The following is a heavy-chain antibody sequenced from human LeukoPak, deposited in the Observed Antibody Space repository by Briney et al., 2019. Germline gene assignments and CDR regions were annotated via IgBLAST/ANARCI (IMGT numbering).Heavy chain of an antibody. V-gene: IGHV3-7*01. CDR3: ARIYLKMASAS. J-gene: IGHJ5*02. CDR2: IKEDGSEK. Sequence: GGSLRLSCAASGFTFISYWMSWVRQAPGKGLEWVANIKEDGSEKYYVDSVKGRFTISRDNAKNSVSLQMNSLRAEDTAVYYCARIYLKMASASWGQGTLVTVSS. D-gene: IGHD2-8*01. CDR1: GFTFISYW.